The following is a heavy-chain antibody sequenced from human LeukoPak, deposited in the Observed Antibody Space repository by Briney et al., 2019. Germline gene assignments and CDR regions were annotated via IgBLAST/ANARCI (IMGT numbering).Heavy chain of an antibody. CDR3: ARYRNWVDP. D-gene: IGHD4-11*01. Sequence: SDTLSLTCAVSGDSISSSNWWGWIRPPPGKGLEWIGHIYYNGNMYFNPSLKSRVSLSVDTSKNQFSLKLSSVTAVDTAVYYCARYRNWVDPWGQGTLVTVSS. V-gene: IGHV4-28*05. CDR2: IYYNGNM. J-gene: IGHJ5*02. CDR1: GDSISSSNW.